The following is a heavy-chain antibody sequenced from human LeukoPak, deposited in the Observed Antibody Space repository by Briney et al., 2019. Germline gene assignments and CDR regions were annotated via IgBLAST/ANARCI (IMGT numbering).Heavy chain of an antibody. D-gene: IGHD2-15*01. CDR2: INAGNGDT. Sequence: ASVKVSCKGSGYTFSSYAIHWVRQAPGQRLEWMGWINAGNGDTKYSQKFQGRVTITRDTSATTAYMEPSSLRSEDTAVYYCTRGTGCTGGSCSYYGMDVWGQGTTVTVSS. CDR3: TRGTGCTGGSCSYYGMDV. CDR1: GYTFSSYA. J-gene: IGHJ6*02. V-gene: IGHV1-3*01.